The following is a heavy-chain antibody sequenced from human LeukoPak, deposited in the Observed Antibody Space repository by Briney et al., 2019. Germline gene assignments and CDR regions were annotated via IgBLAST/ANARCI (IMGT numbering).Heavy chain of an antibody. CDR2: MNPNSGNT. V-gene: IGHV1-8*01. CDR1: GYTFTSYD. D-gene: IGHD3-3*01. Sequence: GASVKVSCKASGYTFTSYDINWVRQATGQGLEWMGWMNPNSGNTGYAQKFQGRVTMTRNTSISTAYMELSSLRSEDTAVYYSARGSRITIFGVVIIGFDPWGQGTLVTVSS. J-gene: IGHJ5*02. CDR3: ARGSRITIFGVVIIGFDP.